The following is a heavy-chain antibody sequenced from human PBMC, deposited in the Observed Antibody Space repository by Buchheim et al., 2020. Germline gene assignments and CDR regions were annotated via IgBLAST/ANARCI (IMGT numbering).Heavy chain of an antibody. CDR2: TYHSGST. CDR3: ARMVDTAVATTFYFDC. D-gene: IGHD5-18*01. Sequence: QVQLQESGPGLVKPSQTLSLTCTVSGGSINSGGYYWSWIRQHPGKGLEWIGYTYHSGSTYYNPSLKSRVTISVDTSKNQFSLKLSSVTAADTAVYYCARMVDTAVATTFYFDCWGQGTL. V-gene: IGHV4-31*03. CDR1: GGSINSGGYY. J-gene: IGHJ4*02.